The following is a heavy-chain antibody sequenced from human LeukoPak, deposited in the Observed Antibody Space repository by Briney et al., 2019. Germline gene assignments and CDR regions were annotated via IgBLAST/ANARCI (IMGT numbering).Heavy chain of an antibody. J-gene: IGHJ4*02. Sequence: GSLRLSCAVSGFDFSGYAMSWVRQPPGKGLEWIGNIYYSGSTYYHPSLKSRVTMSVDTSKSQFSLKLSSVTAADTAVYYCASYTSGYFDYWGQGTLVTVSS. D-gene: IGHD3-3*01. CDR2: IYYSGST. CDR1: GFDFSGYA. CDR3: ASYTSGYFDY. V-gene: IGHV4-59*04.